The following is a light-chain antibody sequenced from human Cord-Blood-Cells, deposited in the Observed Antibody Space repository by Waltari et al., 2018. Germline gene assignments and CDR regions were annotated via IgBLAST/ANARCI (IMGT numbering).Light chain of an antibody. CDR1: QSISSW. CDR3: QLYNSYSRT. CDR2: KAS. Sequence: DIQMTQSPSTLSASVGDRVTIPCRASQSISSWLAWYQQKPGKAPKLLIYKASSLESGVPSRFSGSGSGTEFTLTISSLQPDDFATYYCQLYNSYSRTFGQGTKLEIK. J-gene: IGKJ2*01. V-gene: IGKV1-5*03.